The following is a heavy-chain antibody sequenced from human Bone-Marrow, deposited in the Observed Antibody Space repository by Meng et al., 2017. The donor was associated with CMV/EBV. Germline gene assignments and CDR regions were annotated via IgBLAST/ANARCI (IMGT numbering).Heavy chain of an antibody. Sequence: SETLSLTCTVSGDSISTSDYYWGWIRQPPGKGLEWIGNIYYSGTTYYNPSLKSRVTISVDTSKNQFSLKLSSVTAADTAVYYCARSHRRYSGSYFSNFDVWGQGTMVTVSS. V-gene: IGHV4-39*07. CDR1: GDSISTSDYY. CDR3: ARSHRRYSGSYFSNFDV. J-gene: IGHJ3*01. CDR2: IYYSGTT. D-gene: IGHD1-26*01.